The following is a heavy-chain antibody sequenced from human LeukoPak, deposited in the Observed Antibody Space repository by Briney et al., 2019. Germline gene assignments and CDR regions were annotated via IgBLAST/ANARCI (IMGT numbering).Heavy chain of an antibody. CDR3: TRQAYCGGDCSDYYYYYGMDV. Sequence: SQTLSLTCVISGDSVSSNSAAWNWLRQSPSRGLEWLGRTYYRSKWSNDYAVSVKSRITINPDTSKNQFSLQLNFVTPEDTAVYYCTRQAYCGGDCSDYYYYYGMDVWGQGTTVTVSS. D-gene: IGHD2-21*02. CDR2: TYYRSKWSN. CDR1: GDSVSSNSAA. V-gene: IGHV6-1*01. J-gene: IGHJ6*02.